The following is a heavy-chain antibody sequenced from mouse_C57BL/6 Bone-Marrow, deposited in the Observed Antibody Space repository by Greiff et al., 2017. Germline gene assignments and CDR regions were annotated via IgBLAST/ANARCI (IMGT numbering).Heavy chain of an antibody. CDR2: IYPGSGNT. V-gene: IGHV1-76*01. CDR3: TQTRGWFAY. CDR1: GYTFTDYY. J-gene: IGHJ3*01. Sequence: VQLQQSGAELVRPGASVKLSCKASGYTFTDYYINWVKQRPGQGLEWIARIYPGSGNTYYNEKFKGKATLTAEKSSSTAYMQLSSLTSEDTAVYSSTQTRGWFAYWGQGTLVTVSA.